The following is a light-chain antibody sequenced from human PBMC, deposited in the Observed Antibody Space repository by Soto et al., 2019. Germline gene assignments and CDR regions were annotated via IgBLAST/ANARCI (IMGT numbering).Light chain of an antibody. CDR1: QSVSSY. CDR2: DAS. CDR3: QQRRNWPPT. Sequence: EIVLTQSPATLSLSPGERATLSCRASQSVSSYLAWYQQKPGQAPRLLIYDASNRATGIPARLSGSGSGTDFTLTISSLEPEDFAVYYCQQRRNWPPTFGGGTKVDIK. J-gene: IGKJ4*01. V-gene: IGKV3-11*01.